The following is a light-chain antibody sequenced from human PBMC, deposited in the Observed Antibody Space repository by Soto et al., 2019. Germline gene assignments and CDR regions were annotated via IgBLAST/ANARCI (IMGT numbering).Light chain of an antibody. V-gene: IGLV2-8*01. CDR1: SSDVGAYNY. CDR3: SSYAGSNNYV. J-gene: IGLJ1*01. Sequence: QSALTQPPSASGSPRQSVTISCTGTSSDVGAYNYLSWYQQHPGKAPKLMIYEVSKRPSGVPDRFSGSKSGNTASLTVSGLQAEDEADYYCSSYAGSNNYVFGTGTKLTVL. CDR2: EVS.